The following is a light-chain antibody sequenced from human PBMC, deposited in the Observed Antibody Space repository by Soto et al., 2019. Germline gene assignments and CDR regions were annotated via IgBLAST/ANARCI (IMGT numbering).Light chain of an antibody. V-gene: IGKV3-20*01. CDR2: DAS. Sequence: PGERATLSCRASQSVSSYLAWYQQKPGQAPRLLISDASNRATGIPARFSGSGSGTDFTLTISRLEPEDFAVYYCQQYGSSGTFGQGTKVDIK. CDR1: QSVSSY. CDR3: QQYGSSGT. J-gene: IGKJ1*01.